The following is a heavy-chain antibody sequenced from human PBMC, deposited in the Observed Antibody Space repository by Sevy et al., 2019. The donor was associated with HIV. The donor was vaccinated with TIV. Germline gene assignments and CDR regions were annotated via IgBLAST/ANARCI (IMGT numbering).Heavy chain of an antibody. CDR3: ASGSSSWYPYYYYYYYMDV. J-gene: IGHJ6*03. Sequence: GGSLRLSCAASGFTVSSNYMSWVRQAPGKGLEWVSVIYSGGSTYYAASVKGRFTISRDNSKNTLYLQMNSLRAEDTAVYYCASGSSSWYPYYYYYYYMDVWGKGTTVTVSS. D-gene: IGHD6-13*01. V-gene: IGHV3-53*01. CDR2: IYSGGST. CDR1: GFTVSSNY.